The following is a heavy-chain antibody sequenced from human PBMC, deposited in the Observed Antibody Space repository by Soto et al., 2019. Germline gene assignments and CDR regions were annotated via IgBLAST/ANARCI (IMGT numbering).Heavy chain of an antibody. CDR3: ARHATYYYDSSGYYHFDY. CDR2: IIPIFGTA. CDR1: GGTFSSYA. D-gene: IGHD3-22*01. Sequence: SVKVSCKASGGTFSSYAISWVRQAPGQGLEWMGGIIPIFGTANYAQKFQGRVTITADKSTSTAYMELSSLRSEDTAVYYCARHATYYYDSSGYYHFDYWGQGXLVTVYS. J-gene: IGHJ4*02. V-gene: IGHV1-69*06.